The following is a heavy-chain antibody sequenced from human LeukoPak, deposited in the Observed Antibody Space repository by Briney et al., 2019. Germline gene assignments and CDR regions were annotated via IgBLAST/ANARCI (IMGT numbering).Heavy chain of an antibody. CDR1: GYTLTELS. J-gene: IGHJ4*02. V-gene: IGHV1-24*01. CDR2: FDPEDGET. D-gene: IGHD2-15*01. CDR3: ATCSDNFDY. Sequence: GASVTVSFTVSGYTLTELSMHWVRQAPRQGLEWMGGFDPEDGETIYAQKFQGRVTMTEGTSTDTAYMELSSLRSEDTAVYYCATCSDNFDYWGQGTLVTVSS.